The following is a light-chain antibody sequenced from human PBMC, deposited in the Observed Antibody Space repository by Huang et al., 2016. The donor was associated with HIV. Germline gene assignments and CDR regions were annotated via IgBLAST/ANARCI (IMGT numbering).Light chain of an antibody. V-gene: IGKV1-33*01. CDR3: QQYDGLPYT. Sequence: DIQMTQSPSSLSTFIGDKVTITCQASQHLGNYLNLYQQRPGKAPKLLIYDASSLETGVTSRFSGGGSGTTFTFTITNLRPEDVATYYCQQYDGLPYTFGQGTLIEI. J-gene: IGKJ2*01. CDR1: QHLGNY. CDR2: DAS.